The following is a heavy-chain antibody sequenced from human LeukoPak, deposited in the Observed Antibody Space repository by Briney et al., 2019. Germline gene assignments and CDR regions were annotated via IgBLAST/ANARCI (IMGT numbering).Heavy chain of an antibody. CDR2: IKQDGSEK. V-gene: IGHV3-7*01. CDR1: GFSFRNYW. D-gene: IGHD3-10*01. Sequence: GGSLRLSCAASGFSFRNYWMSWVRQAPGKRLEWVADIKQDGSEKNYVDSVKGRFTISRDNAKNSLSLQMNSLRAEDTAVYYCAKDRGYTSGHEVFEFWGQGTLVTVSS. CDR3: AKDRGYTSGHEVFEF. J-gene: IGHJ4*02.